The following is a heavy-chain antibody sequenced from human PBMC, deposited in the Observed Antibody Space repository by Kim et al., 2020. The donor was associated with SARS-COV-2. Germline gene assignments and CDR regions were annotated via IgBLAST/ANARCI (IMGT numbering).Heavy chain of an antibody. D-gene: IGHD3-10*01. J-gene: IGHJ4*02. CDR1: GGSFSGYY. Sequence: SETLSLTCAVYGGSFSGYYWSWIRQPPGKGLEWIGEINHSGSTNYNPSLKSRVTISVDTSKNQFSLKLSSVTAADTAVYYCARGRVRGVMNGRKQENWGQGTLVTVSS. CDR3: ARGRVRGVMNGRKQEN. V-gene: IGHV4-34*01. CDR2: INHSGST.